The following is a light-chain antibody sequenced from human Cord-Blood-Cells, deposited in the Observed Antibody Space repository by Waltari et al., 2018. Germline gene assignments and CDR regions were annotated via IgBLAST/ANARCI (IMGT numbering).Light chain of an antibody. CDR1: SSDVGGYNY. CDR2: DVS. V-gene: IGLV2-14*01. J-gene: IGLJ1*01. CDR3: SSYTSSRYV. Sequence: QSALTPPASVSGSPGQSITISCTGTSSDVGGYNYVSWYQQHPGKAPKLMLYDVSKRPSGVSNRFSGSKSGNTASLTISGLQAEDEADYYCSSYTSSRYVFGTGTKVTVL.